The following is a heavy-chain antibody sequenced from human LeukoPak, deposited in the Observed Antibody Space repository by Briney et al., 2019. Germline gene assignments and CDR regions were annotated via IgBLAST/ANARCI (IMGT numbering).Heavy chain of an antibody. CDR3: AREDRYCSGGSCLSTFDY. J-gene: IGHJ4*02. CDR2: IYSGGTT. V-gene: IGHV3-66*01. D-gene: IGHD2-15*01. Sequence: GGSLRLSCAASGFTVSSDYMSWVRQAPGKGLEWVSVIYSGGTTHYADSVKGRFTISRDNSKNTLYLQMNSLRAEDTAVYYCAREDRYCSGGSCLSTFDYWGQGTLVTVSS. CDR1: GFTVSSDY.